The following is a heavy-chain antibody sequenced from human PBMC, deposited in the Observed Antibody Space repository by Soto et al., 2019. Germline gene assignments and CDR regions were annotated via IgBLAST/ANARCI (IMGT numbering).Heavy chain of an antibody. CDR3: AKGMVIWFDESGSGGYFEY. CDR1: GFIFSSFD. D-gene: IGHD3-10*01. J-gene: IGHJ4*02. V-gene: IGHV3-30*18. Sequence: QVQLVESGGGVVQPGRSLRLSCAASGFIFSSFDMHWVRQAPGKGLEWVAATSYDGSKEYYSDSVKGRFTISRDNYKNTLFLQVNSMRVEDTAVYYCAKGMVIWFDESGSGGYFEYWGMGTLVTVST. CDR2: TSYDGSKE.